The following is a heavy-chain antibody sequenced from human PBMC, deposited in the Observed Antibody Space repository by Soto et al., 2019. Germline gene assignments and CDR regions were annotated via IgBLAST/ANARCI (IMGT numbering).Heavy chain of an antibody. CDR3: ARDAVMGATKGGNYWFDS. V-gene: IGHV3-23*01. CDR2: IGGSGTGGRT. D-gene: IGHD1-26*01. CDR1: GLTFSTYA. J-gene: IGHJ5*01. Sequence: EVHLLESGGDLVQPGGSLRLSCTASGLTFSTYAMSWVRQAPGKGLEWVSAIGGSGTGGRTYYADSVKGRFTISRDNSKNTVYLQMDSLIAEDTAVYYCARDAVMGATKGGNYWFDSWGQGTLVTVSS.